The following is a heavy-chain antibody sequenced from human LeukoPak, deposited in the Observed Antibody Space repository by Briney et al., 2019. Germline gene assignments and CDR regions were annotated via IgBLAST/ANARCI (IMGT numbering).Heavy chain of an antibody. Sequence: SETLSLTCAVYGGSFSGYFWSWIRQPPGKGLEWIGEVNHSGSTNYNPSLKSRVTISVDTSKNQFSLKLSSVTAADTAVYYCARGPPLVYDRTGGYYFFDYWGQGILVTVSS. J-gene: IGHJ4*02. V-gene: IGHV4-34*01. CDR1: GGSFSGYF. CDR2: VNHSGST. D-gene: IGHD3-22*01. CDR3: ARGPPLVYDRTGGYYFFDY.